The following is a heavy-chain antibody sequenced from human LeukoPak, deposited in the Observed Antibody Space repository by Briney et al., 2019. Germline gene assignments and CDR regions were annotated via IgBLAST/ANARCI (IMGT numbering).Heavy chain of an antibody. Sequence: GGSLRLSCAASRLTFSNYNMHWVRQAPGKGLEWISYITGSSSTVYYADSVKGRFTISRDNAKSSLYLQMSSLRAEDTAVYYCAREPTYTNSWYTTCDYWGQGTLVTVSS. CDR3: AREPTYTNSWYTTCDY. V-gene: IGHV3-48*01. J-gene: IGHJ4*02. CDR1: RLTFSNYN. CDR2: ITGSSSTV. D-gene: IGHD6-19*01.